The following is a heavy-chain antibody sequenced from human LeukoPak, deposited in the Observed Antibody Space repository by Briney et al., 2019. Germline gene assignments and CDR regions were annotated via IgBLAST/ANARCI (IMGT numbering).Heavy chain of an antibody. CDR3: ARVFGYYYFYMDV. Sequence: ASVKVSCKASGYTFTTYAMNWVRQAPGQGLEWMGWISPENGDTNYAQTFQDRVTMTTDTSTNTAYMELRSLTSDDTAVYFCARVFGYYYFYMDVWGEGTTVIISS. V-gene: IGHV1-18*01. D-gene: IGHD3/OR15-3a*01. CDR1: GYTFTTYA. J-gene: IGHJ6*03. CDR2: ISPENGDT.